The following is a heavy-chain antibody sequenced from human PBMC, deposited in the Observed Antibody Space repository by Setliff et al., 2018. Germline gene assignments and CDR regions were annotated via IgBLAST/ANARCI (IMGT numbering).Heavy chain of an antibody. J-gene: IGHJ4*02. Sequence: ASVKVSCKASGYTFTSYGISWVRQAPGQGLEWMGWISAYNGNTNYAQKLQGRFAISRDNSKSTLYLQMNNLRAEDTAVYFCARDGSVRGVDEYFDYWGQGTLVTVSS. CDR3: ARDGSVRGVDEYFDY. CDR1: GYTFTSYG. D-gene: IGHD1-26*01. V-gene: IGHV1-18*01. CDR2: ISAYNGNT.